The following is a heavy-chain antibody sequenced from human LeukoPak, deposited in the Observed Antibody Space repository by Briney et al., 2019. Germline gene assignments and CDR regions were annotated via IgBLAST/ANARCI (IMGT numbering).Heavy chain of an antibody. D-gene: IGHD3-22*01. Sequence: GESLKISCKGSGYSFASYWIGWVRQMPGKGLEWMGIIYPDDSDARYSPSFQGQVAISADKSISTAYLQWSSLKASDTAIYYCARRDISGYYHFDYWGQGTLVTVSS. CDR1: GYSFASYW. CDR3: ARRDISGYYHFDY. CDR2: IYPDDSDA. V-gene: IGHV5-51*01. J-gene: IGHJ4*02.